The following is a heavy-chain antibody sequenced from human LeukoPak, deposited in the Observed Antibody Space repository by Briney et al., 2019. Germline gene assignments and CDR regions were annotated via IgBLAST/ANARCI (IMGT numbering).Heavy chain of an antibody. CDR1: GFPFSSYA. J-gene: IGHJ3*02. D-gene: IGHD2-15*01. CDR3: AKSGGSYGIGSAFDI. Sequence: QPGGSLRLSCAASGFPFSSYAMSWVRQAPGKGLEWVSAISGSGGSTYYADSVKGRFTIPRDNSKNTRYLQMNSLRAEDTAVYYCAKSGGSYGIGSAFDIWGQGTMVTVSS. V-gene: IGHV3-23*01. CDR2: ISGSGGST.